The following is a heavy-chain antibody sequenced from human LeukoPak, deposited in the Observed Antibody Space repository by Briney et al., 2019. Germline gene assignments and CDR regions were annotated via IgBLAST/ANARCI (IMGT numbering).Heavy chain of an antibody. CDR1: GFTFSSYA. Sequence: GGSLRLSCAASGFTFSSYAMAWVRQAPGKGLEWVSAISGSGGSTYYADSVKGRFTISRDNSKNTLFLQMNSLRAEDTAVYFCAKTPGSGGYLFDYWGQGTLVTVSS. J-gene: IGHJ4*02. CDR3: AKTPGSGGYLFDY. D-gene: IGHD3-10*01. CDR2: ISGSGGST. V-gene: IGHV3-23*01.